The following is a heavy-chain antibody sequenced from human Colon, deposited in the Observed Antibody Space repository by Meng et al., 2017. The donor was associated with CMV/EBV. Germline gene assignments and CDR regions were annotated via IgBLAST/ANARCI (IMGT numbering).Heavy chain of an antibody. V-gene: IGHV1-2*02. Sequence: ASVKVSCKASGYTFTGYFMHWVRQAPGQGLEWMGWIDPNSRATNYTQKFQGRVTMTTDTSIKTAYMELRRLRSDDTALYYCARVWGSYLDYWGQGTLVTVS. CDR2: IDPNSRAT. CDR3: ARVWGSYLDY. D-gene: IGHD3-16*01. J-gene: IGHJ4*02. CDR1: GYTFTGYF.